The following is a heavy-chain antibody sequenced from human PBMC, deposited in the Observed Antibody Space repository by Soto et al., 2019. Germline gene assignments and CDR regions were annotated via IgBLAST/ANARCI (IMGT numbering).Heavy chain of an antibody. CDR1: GFTFSSYA. V-gene: IGHV3-30-3*01. CDR2: ISYDGSNK. J-gene: IGHJ4*02. D-gene: IGHD1-26*01. Sequence: QVQLVESGGGVVQPGRSLRLSCAASGFTFSSYAMHWVRQAPGKGLEWVAVISYDGSNKYYADSVKGRFTISRDNPKNTLYLQMNSLRAEDTAVYYCARDRGWELVECYYWGQGTLVTVSS. CDR3: ARDRGWELVECYY.